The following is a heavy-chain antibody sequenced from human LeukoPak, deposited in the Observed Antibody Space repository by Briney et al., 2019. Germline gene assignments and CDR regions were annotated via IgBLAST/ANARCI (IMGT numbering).Heavy chain of an antibody. J-gene: IGHJ3*02. V-gene: IGHV3-15*01. D-gene: IGHD6-6*01. CDR3: TTGIGIAARGADAFDI. CDR1: GFTFSNAW. CDR2: IKSKTDGGTT. Sequence: GGSLRLSCAASGFTFSNAWMSWVRQAPGKGLEWVGRIKSKTDGGTTDYAAPVKGRFTISRDDSKNTLYLQMNSLKTEDTAVYYCTTGIGIAARGADAFDIWGQGTMVTLSS.